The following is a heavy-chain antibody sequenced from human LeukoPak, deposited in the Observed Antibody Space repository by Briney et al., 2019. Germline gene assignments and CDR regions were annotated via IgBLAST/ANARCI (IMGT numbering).Heavy chain of an antibody. CDR1: GFSISTYW. V-gene: IGHV3-7*02. D-gene: IGHD3-16*01. CDR2: IKQDGSVQ. CDR3: ARWGGGFDY. Sequence: GGSLRLSCVASGFSISTYWMGWVRQAPGQGLEWVGNIKQDGSVQSYVEAVKGRFTISRDNAKNSLYLQMNSLRADDTAVYYCARWGGGFDYWGQGTLVTVSS. J-gene: IGHJ4*02.